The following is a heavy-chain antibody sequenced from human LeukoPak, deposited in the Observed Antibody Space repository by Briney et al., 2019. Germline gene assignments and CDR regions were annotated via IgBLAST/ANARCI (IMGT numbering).Heavy chain of an antibody. CDR2: INWNGGST. J-gene: IGHJ4*02. Sequence: GGSLRLSCAASGFTFDDYGMSWVRQAPGKGLEWVSGINWNGGSTGYADSVKGRFTISRDNAKNSLYLQMNSLRAEDTAVYYCARDLVTQIIDYWGQGTLVTVSS. D-gene: IGHD3-9*01. CDR3: ARDLVTQIIDY. V-gene: IGHV3-20*04. CDR1: GFTFDDYG.